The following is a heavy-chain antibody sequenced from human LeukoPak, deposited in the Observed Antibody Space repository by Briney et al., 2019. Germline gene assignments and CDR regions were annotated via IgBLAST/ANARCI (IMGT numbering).Heavy chain of an antibody. J-gene: IGHJ4*02. CDR1: GFTFSSYW. D-gene: IGHD5-12*01. CDR2: IKQDGSEK. CDR3: ASSYSGYLGDY. Sequence: PGGSLRLSCAASGFTFSSYWMSWVRQAPAKGLEWVANIKQDGSEKYYVDSVKGRFTISRDNAKNSLYLQMNSLRAEDTAVYYCASSYSGYLGDYWGQGTLVTVSS. V-gene: IGHV3-7*01.